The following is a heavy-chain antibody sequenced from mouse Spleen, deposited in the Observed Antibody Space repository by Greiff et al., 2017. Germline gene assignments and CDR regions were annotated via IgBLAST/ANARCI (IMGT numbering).Heavy chain of an antibody. Sequence: EVKLVESGGGLVKPGGSLKLSCAASGFTFSDYGMHWVRQAPEKGLEWVAYISSGSSTIYYADTVKGRFTISRDNAKNTLFLQMTSLRSEDTAMYYCARGGYYGGYFDVWGAGTTVTVSS. J-gene: IGHJ1*01. V-gene: IGHV5-17*01. CDR2: ISSGSSTI. CDR1: GFTFSDYG. D-gene: IGHD1-1*01. CDR3: ARGGYYGGYFDV.